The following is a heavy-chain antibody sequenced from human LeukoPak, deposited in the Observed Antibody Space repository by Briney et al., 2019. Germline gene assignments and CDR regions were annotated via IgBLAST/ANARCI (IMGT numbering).Heavy chain of an antibody. CDR3: ARDRGGYTYSHDY. CDR1: GGSISSNNW. CDR2: IYHDGST. Sequence: SETLSLTCAVSGGSISSNNWWIWVRQSPEKGLEWIGEIYHDGSTNYNPSLKSRVTISMDKSKNQLSLKLNFVTAADTAVYYCARDRGGYTYSHDYWGQGTLVTVSS. J-gene: IGHJ4*02. D-gene: IGHD5-18*01. V-gene: IGHV4-4*02.